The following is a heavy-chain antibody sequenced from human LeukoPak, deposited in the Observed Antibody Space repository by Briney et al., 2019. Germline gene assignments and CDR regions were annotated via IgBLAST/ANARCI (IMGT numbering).Heavy chain of an antibody. CDR2: ISSSGSTI. CDR3: ARDPPYYYYGMDV. Sequence: PGGALRLSCAASGFTFSDYYMSWIRQAPGKGLEWVSYISSSGSTIYYADSVKGRFTISRDNAKNSLYLQMNSLRAEDTAVYYCARDPPYYYYGMDVWGQGTTVTVSS. CDR1: GFTFSDYY. V-gene: IGHV3-11*01. J-gene: IGHJ6*02.